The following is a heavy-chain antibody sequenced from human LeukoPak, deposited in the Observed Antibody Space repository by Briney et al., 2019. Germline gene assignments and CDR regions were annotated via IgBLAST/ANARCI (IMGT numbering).Heavy chain of an antibody. CDR1: GFTFSDYS. Sequence: QPGGSLRFSCAASGFTFSDYSMNWVRQAPGKGLEWISYISGSGTIYYADSVKGRFTISRDNAQRLVYLQMNSLRAEDTAVYYCARATTLDEPWFDPWGQGTLVTVSS. V-gene: IGHV3-48*01. D-gene: IGHD1-1*01. J-gene: IGHJ5*02. CDR3: ARATTLDEPWFDP. CDR2: ISGSGTI.